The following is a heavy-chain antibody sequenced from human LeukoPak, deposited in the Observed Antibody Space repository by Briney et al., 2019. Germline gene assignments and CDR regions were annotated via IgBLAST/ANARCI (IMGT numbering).Heavy chain of an antibody. CDR3: ARDISSGWLTFDY. J-gene: IGHJ4*02. V-gene: IGHV3-66*01. Sequence: GGSLRLSCAASGFTVSSNYMSWARQAPGKGLEWVSVIYSGGSTYYADSVKGRFTISRDNSKNTLYLQMNSLRAEDTAVYYCARDISSGWLTFDYWGQGTLVTVSS. CDR1: GFTVSSNY. D-gene: IGHD6-19*01. CDR2: IYSGGST.